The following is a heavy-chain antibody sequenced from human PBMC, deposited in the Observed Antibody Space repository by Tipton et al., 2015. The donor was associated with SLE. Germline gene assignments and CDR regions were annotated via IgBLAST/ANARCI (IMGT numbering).Heavy chain of an antibody. Sequence: TLSLTCTVSGFSISSYYWGWIRQPPGKGLEWLGTIYHSWTTYYNPSLKSRLTLSIDTSKNQFSLKLSSVTAADTAVYYCVRLELPATKADYWGPGTLVTVSS. CDR1: GFSISSYY. V-gene: IGHV4-38-2*02. J-gene: IGHJ4*02. D-gene: IGHD5-24*01. CDR2: IYHSWTT. CDR3: VRLELPATKADY.